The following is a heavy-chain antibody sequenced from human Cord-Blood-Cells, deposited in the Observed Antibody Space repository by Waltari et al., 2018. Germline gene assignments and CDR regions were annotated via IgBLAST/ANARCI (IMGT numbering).Heavy chain of an antibody. CDR3: ARVVVTAIPDY. J-gene: IGHJ4*02. V-gene: IGHV4-34*01. CDR1: GGSFSGYY. D-gene: IGHD2-21*02. CDR2: SNHSGST. Sequence: QVQLQQWGAVLLKTSETLSLTCAVSGGSFSGYYWSWIRQPPGKGLEWIGKSNHSGSTNYNPSLKSRVTISVDTSKNQFSLKLSSVTAADTAVYYCARVVVTAIPDYWGQGTLVTVSS.